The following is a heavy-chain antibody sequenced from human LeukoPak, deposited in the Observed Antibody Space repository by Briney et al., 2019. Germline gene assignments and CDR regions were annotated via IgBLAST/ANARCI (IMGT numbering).Heavy chain of an antibody. J-gene: IGHJ3*02. V-gene: IGHV3-53*01. CDR1: GFTVSSNY. CDR3: PKDHRPQSKAARSFKVWEAFEI. D-gene: IGHD6-6*01. Sequence: PGGSLRLSCAASGFTVSSNYMSWVRQAPGKGLEWVSLIYSGGSTYYADSVKGRFTISRDNSKNTLYLQMNSLRAEDTAVYYCPKDHRPQSKAARSFKVWEAFEIWAKGQWSPSLQ. CDR2: IYSGGST.